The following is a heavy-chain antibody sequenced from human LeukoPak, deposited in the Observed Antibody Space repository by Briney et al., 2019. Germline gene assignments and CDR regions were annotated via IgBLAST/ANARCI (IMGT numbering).Heavy chain of an antibody. CDR2: IYHSGST. Sequence: SETLSLTCAVSDFSISSAYYWGWIRQPPGKGLEWIGSIYHSGSTCYNSSLKSRVTISIDTSKNHFSLNLISVTVADTAVYYCARGPWYTSSSWFDPWGQGTLVTVSS. CDR1: DFSISSAYY. CDR3: ARGPWYTSSSWFDP. D-gene: IGHD6-6*01. J-gene: IGHJ5*02. V-gene: IGHV4-38-2*01.